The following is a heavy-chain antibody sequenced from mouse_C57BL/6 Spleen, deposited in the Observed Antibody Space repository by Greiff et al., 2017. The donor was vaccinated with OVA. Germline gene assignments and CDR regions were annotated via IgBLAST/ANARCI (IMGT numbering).Heavy chain of an antibody. CDR3: ATVVAPYAMDY. J-gene: IGHJ4*01. Sequence: VQLQQSGPELVKPGASVKISCKASGYAFSSSWMNWVKQRPGKGLEWIGRIYPGDGDTNYNGKFKGKATLTADKSSSTAYMQLSSLTSEDSAVYCCATVVAPYAMDYWGQGTSVTVSS. CDR2: IYPGDGDT. V-gene: IGHV1-82*01. D-gene: IGHD1-1*01. CDR1: GYAFSSSW.